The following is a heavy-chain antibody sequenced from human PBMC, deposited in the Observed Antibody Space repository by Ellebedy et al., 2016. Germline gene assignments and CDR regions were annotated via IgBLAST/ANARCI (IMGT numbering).Heavy chain of an antibody. CDR3: AREVFSSSLIRWFDP. CDR1: GFTFSSYS. D-gene: IGHD6-13*01. Sequence: GESLKISCAASGFTFSSYSMNWVRQAPGKGLEWVSSISSSSSYIYYADSVKGRFTISRDNAKNSLYLQMNSLRAEDTAVYYCAREVFSSSLIRWFDPWGQGTLVTVSS. V-gene: IGHV3-21*01. J-gene: IGHJ5*02. CDR2: ISSSSSYI.